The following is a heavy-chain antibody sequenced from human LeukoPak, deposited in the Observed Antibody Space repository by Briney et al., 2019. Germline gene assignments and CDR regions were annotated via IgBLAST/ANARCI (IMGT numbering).Heavy chain of an antibody. CDR2: ISYDGSKE. V-gene: IGHV3-30-3*01. Sequence: PGGSLRLSCAASGFTFSRYSMHWVRQAPGKGLEWVAVISYDGSKEYYTDSVKGRFTISRDNSKNTLYVQMNSLRAEDTAVYYCARDRARDDGYFDWLSCFLDYWGQGTLVSISS. J-gene: IGHJ4*02. CDR1: GFTFSRYS. CDR3: ARDRARDDGYFDWLSCFLDY. D-gene: IGHD3-9*01.